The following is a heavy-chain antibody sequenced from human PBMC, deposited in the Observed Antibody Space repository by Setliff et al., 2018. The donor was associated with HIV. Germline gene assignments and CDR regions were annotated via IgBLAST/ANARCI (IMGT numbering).Heavy chain of an antibody. CDR2: INRSGST. CDR3: VTMTTVIHWYFDL. Sequence: PSETLSLTCAVYGGLFSGYYWSWIRRSPGKGLEWIGEINRSGSTNYNPSLKSRVTISIDTSKNQFSLRLSSVTAADTAMYYCVTMTTVIHWYFDLWGRGTLVTVSS. CDR1: GGLFSGYY. J-gene: IGHJ2*01. V-gene: IGHV4-34*01. D-gene: IGHD4-17*01.